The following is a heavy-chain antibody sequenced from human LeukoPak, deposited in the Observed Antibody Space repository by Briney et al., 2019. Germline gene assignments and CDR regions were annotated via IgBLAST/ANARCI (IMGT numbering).Heavy chain of an antibody. Sequence: SETLSLTCTVSGGSISSGGYYWSWIRQHPGKGLEWIGYIYYSGSTYYNPSLKSRLTISVDTSKNPFSLKLNSVTAADTAVYYCARGGGGSSTVTTYWFDPWGQGALVTVSS. CDR3: ARGGGGSSTVTTYWFDP. CDR1: GGSISSGGYY. V-gene: IGHV4-30-4*08. D-gene: IGHD4-17*01. J-gene: IGHJ5*02. CDR2: IYYSGST.